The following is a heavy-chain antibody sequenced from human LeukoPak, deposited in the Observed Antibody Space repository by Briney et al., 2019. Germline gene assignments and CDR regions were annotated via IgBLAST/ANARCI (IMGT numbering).Heavy chain of an antibody. CDR2: ISSSGSTI. V-gene: IGHV3-48*03. J-gene: IGHJ5*02. CDR1: GFTFSSYE. Sequence: GGSLRLSCAASGFTFSSYEMNWVRQAPGKGLEWVSYISSSGSTIYYADSVKGRFTISRDNAKNPLYLQMNSLRAEDTAVYYCARMVRGDGWFDPWGQGTLVTVSS. D-gene: IGHD3-10*01. CDR3: ARMVRGDGWFDP.